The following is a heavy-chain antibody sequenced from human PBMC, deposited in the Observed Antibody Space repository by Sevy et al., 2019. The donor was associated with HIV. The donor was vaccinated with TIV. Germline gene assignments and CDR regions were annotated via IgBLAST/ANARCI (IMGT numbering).Heavy chain of an antibody. CDR1: GGSFSGYY. J-gene: IGHJ5*02. CDR3: ARGESDYSWGSYRPRNWFDP. CDR2: INHSGST. Sequence: SETLSLTCAVYGGSFSGYYWSWIRQPPGKGLEWIGEINHSGSTNYNPSLKSRVTISVDTSKNQFSLKLSSVTAADTAVYYCARGESDYSWGSYRPRNWFDPWGQGTLVTVSS. D-gene: IGHD3-16*02. V-gene: IGHV4-34*01.